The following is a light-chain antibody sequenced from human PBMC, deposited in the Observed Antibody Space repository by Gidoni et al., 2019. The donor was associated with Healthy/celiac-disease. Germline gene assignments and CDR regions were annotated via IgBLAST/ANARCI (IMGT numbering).Light chain of an antibody. V-gene: IGKV3-20*01. CDR2: GAS. J-gene: IGKJ3*01. CDR1: QSVSSSY. CDR3: QQYGSSPGVT. Sequence: EIVLPQSPGTLSLSPGERATLSCRASQSVSSSYLAWYQQKPGQAPRLLIYGASSRATGIPDRFSGSGSGTDFTLTISRLEPEDFAVYYCQQYGSSPGVTFGPGTKVDIK.